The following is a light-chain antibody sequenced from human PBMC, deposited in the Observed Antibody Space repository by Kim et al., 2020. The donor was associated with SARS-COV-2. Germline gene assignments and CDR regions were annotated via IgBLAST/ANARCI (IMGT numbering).Light chain of an antibody. J-gene: IGLJ2*01. V-gene: IGLV3-1*01. CDR1: KLGDKY. CDR2: QDS. Sequence: SMSPGQTASITCSGDKLGDKYACWYQQKPGQSPVLVIYQDSKRSSGIPERFSGSNSGNTATLTISGTQAMDEADYYCQAWDSRYVVFGGGTQLTVL. CDR3: QAWDSRYVV.